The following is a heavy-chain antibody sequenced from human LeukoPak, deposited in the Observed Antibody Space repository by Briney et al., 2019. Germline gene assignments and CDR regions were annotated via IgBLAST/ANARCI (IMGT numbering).Heavy chain of an antibody. CDR1: GFTVSSNY. J-gene: IGHJ4*02. CDR3: ARSFNWKGCY. D-gene: IGHD1-20*01. Sequence: PGGSLRLSCAASGFTVSSNYMSWVRQAPGKGLEWVANIKQDGSEKYYVDSVKGRFTISRDNAKNSLYLQMNSLRAEDTAVYYCARSFNWKGCYWGQGTLVTVSS. CDR2: IKQDGSEK. V-gene: IGHV3-7*01.